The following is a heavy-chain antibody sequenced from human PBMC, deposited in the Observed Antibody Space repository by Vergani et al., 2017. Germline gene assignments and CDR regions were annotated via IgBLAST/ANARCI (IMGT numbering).Heavy chain of an antibody. CDR3: VYRKTEGGTTGCFYPFYYDCYMDV. Sequence: QITLKESGPTLVKPTQTLTLTCTFSGFSLNTRGVSVAWLRPPPGKALDWLALIYWNDDQHYSPSLNNRVTITKDTSKNHVVLTMTNMDYVDTGTYYCVYRKTEGGTTGCFYPFYYDCYMDVWGKGTTVTVSS. D-gene: IGHD1-1*01. J-gene: IGHJ6*03. CDR1: GFSLNTRGVS. CDR2: IYWNDDQ. V-gene: IGHV2-5*04.